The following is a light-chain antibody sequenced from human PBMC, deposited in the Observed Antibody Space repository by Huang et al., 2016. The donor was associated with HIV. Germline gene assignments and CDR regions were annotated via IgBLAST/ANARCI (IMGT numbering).Light chain of an antibody. V-gene: IGKV3-11*01. Sequence: EIVLTQSPATLSLSPGERAALSCRASQSVSSYLAWYQQKPGQAPRLLSYDAANGATGIPARFSGSGSGTDFTLTISSLEPEDFAVYYCQQRSNWLTFGGGTKVEIK. CDR2: DAA. CDR1: QSVSSY. CDR3: QQRSNWLT. J-gene: IGKJ4*01.